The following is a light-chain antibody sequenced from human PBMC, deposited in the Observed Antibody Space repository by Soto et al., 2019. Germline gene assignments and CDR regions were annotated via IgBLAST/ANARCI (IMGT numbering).Light chain of an antibody. J-gene: IGLJ1*01. CDR3: NSYTSSSTLV. CDR2: EVS. V-gene: IGLV2-14*01. CDR1: SSDVGGYKY. Sequence: QSVLTQPASVSGSPGQSITISCTGTSSDVGGYKYVSWYQQHPGKAPKLMIYEVSNRPSGVSNRFSGSKSGNTASLTISGLQAEDEADYYCNSYTSSSTLVFGTGTKLTVL.